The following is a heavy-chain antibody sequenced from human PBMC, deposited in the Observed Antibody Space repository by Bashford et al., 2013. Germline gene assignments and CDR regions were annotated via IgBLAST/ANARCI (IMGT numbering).Heavy chain of an antibody. D-gene: IGHD5-24*01. J-gene: IGHJ4*02. V-gene: IGHV3-7*02. CDR3: ARIRRDGYIFDY. CDR1: GFMFSNSW. Sequence: GGSLRLSCAASGFMFSNSWMTWVRQAPGKGPEWVGNIKHDESEENYVDSVKGRFTIFRDNAKNSLSLQMNSLRDEDTAVYYCARIRRDGYIFDYWGQGTLVTVSS. CDR2: IKHDESEE.